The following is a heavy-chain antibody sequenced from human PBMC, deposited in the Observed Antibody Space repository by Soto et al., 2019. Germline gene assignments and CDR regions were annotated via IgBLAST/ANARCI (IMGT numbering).Heavy chain of an antibody. CDR3: ATGPSLAAAGTDFDY. Sequence: ASVKVSCRVSGYTLTELSMHWVRQAPGKGREGMGGFDPEDGETIYAQKFQGRVTMTEDTSTDTAYMELSSLRSEDTAVYYCATGPSLAAAGTDFDYWGQGTLVTVSS. CDR2: FDPEDGET. D-gene: IGHD6-13*01. V-gene: IGHV1-24*01. CDR1: GYTLTELS. J-gene: IGHJ4*02.